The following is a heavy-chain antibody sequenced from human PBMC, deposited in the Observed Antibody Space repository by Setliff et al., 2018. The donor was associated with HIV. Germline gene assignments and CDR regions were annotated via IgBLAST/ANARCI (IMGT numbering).Heavy chain of an antibody. CDR1: GFTVSNNY. V-gene: IGHV3-53*01. CDR3: TTDWGGGGGAPLDP. J-gene: IGHJ5*02. Sequence: PGGSLRLSCEVSGFTVSNNYMTWVRQAPGKGLEWVSTLYGDGRTFYTDSVQGRFTISRDNSNNIVFLQMNSLLTEDTAMYYCTTDWGGGGGAPLDPWGQGTLVTVSS. D-gene: IGHD2-21*01. CDR2: LYGDGRT.